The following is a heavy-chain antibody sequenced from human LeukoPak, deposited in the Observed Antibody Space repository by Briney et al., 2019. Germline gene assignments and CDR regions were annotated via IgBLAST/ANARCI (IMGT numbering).Heavy chain of an antibody. CDR1: GGSISSGGYS. CDR2: IYYSGST. V-gene: IGHV4-30-4*07. CDR3: ARGHRIAAAGYDY. Sequence: PSQTLSLTCAVSGGSISSGGYSWSWIRQPPGKGLEWIGYIYYSGSTYYNPSLKSRVTISVDTSKNQFSLKLSSVTAADTAVYYCARGHRIAAAGYDYWGQGTLVTVSS. J-gene: IGHJ4*02. D-gene: IGHD6-13*01.